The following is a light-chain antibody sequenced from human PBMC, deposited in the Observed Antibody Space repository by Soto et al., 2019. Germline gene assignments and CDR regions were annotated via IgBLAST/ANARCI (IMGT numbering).Light chain of an antibody. CDR2: DAS. CDR1: QSVSSY. Sequence: EIVLTQSPATLSLSPGERATLSCRASQSVSSYLAWYQQKPGQAPRLLIYDASNRATGIPARFSGSGSGTDFTLTISRLEPEDYAVYYRQQRSKRPWTFGQGTKVEIK. J-gene: IGKJ1*01. V-gene: IGKV3-11*01. CDR3: QQRSKRPWT.